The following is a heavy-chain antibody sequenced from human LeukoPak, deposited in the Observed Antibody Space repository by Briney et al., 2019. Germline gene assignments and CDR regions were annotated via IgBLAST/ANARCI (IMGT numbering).Heavy chain of an antibody. CDR2: ISGSGGST. J-gene: IGHJ6*02. CDR3: AREAGGGSLTQGYYYYGMDV. CDR1: GFTFSSYA. Sequence: PGGSLRLSCAASGFTFSSYAMSWVRQAPGKGLEWVSAISGSGGSTYYADSVKGRFTISRDNSKNTLYLQMNSLRAEDTAVYYCAREAGGGSLTQGYYYYGMDVWGQGTTVTVSS. D-gene: IGHD3-16*01. V-gene: IGHV3-23*01.